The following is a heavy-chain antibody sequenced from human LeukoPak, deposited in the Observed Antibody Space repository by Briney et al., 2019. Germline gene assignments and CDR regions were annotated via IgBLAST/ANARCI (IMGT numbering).Heavy chain of an antibody. V-gene: IGHV4-30-4*01. D-gene: IGHD3-22*01. CDR1: GGSISSGDYY. CDR2: IYYSGST. CDR3: ARAVDSSRYYFDY. Sequence: SQTLSLTCTVSGGSISSGDYYWSWIRQPPGKGLEWIGYIYYSGSTYYNPSLKSRVTISVDTSKNQFSLKLSSVTAADTAVYYCARAVDSSRYYFDYWGQGTLVTVSS. J-gene: IGHJ4*02.